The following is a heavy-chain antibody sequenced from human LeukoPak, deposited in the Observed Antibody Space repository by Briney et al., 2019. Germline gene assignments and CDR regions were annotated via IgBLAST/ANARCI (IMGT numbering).Heavy chain of an antibody. J-gene: IGHJ5*02. Sequence: GGSLRLSCAGSGFTFSSYGMHWVRQAPGKGLEWVAFIRYDGSNKYYADSVKGRFTISRDNSKNTLYLQMNSLRAEDTAAYYCAKDSVSARRITIFGVVIPNWFDPWGQGTLVTVSS. V-gene: IGHV3-30*02. CDR3: AKDSVSARRITIFGVVIPNWFDP. CDR1: GFTFSSYG. D-gene: IGHD3-3*01. CDR2: IRYDGSNK.